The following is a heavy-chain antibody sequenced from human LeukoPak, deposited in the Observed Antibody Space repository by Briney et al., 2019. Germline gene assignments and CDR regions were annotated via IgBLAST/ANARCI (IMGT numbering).Heavy chain of an antibody. CDR2: IIPILGIA. Sequence: SVKVSCKASGGTFSSYAISWERQAPGQGLEWMGRIIPILGIANYAQKFQGRVTITADKSTSTAYMELSSLRSEDTAVYYCARDDYDSSGYYDAFDIWGQGTMVTLSS. J-gene: IGHJ3*02. CDR1: GGTFSSYA. V-gene: IGHV1-69*04. D-gene: IGHD3-22*01. CDR3: ARDDYDSSGYYDAFDI.